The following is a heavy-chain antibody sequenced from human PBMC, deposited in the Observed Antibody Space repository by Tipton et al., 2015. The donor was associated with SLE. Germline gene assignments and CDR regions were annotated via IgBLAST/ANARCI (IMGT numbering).Heavy chain of an antibody. CDR1: GFRFSDYY. CDR2: ISSRGNRV. V-gene: IGHV3-11*04. Sequence: SLRLSCAASGFRFSDYYITWVRQAPGKGLEWVSYISSRGNRVYYADSVKGRFSISRDNAKKSLYLQMNSLRVEDTAVYYCAREPFYYGMDVWGQGTTVTVSS. J-gene: IGHJ6*02. CDR3: AREPFYYGMDV.